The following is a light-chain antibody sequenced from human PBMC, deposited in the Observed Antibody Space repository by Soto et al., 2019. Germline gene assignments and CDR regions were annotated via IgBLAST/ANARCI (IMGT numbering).Light chain of an antibody. CDR3: MQGTHWPIT. V-gene: IGKV2-30*02. J-gene: IGKJ5*01. Sequence: DVVMTQSPLSLPVTLGQPASIXXRSXQSLVHSDGIAYFSWFQQRPGRSPRXXTYKVSNRDSGVPARFSGSGSGTDFALKISRVEAEDVGVYYCMQGTHWPITFGQGTRLEIK. CDR1: QSLVHSDGIAY. CDR2: KVS.